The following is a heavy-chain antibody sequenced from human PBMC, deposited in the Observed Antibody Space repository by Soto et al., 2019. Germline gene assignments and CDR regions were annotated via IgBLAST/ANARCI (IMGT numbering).Heavy chain of an antibody. CDR1: GGSITDYY. J-gene: IGHJ2*01. D-gene: IGHD3-16*01. CDR2: GYHSVSI. Sequence: LSLTCTVSGGSITDYYWSWIRQPPGKALEWIGYGYHSVSIHYNPSLKTRVTISVDTSENQFSLRLSSVTAADTAVYYCARAFAGFGAYWYFDLWGRGTLVTVS. V-gene: IGHV4-59*01. CDR3: ARAFAGFGAYWYFDL.